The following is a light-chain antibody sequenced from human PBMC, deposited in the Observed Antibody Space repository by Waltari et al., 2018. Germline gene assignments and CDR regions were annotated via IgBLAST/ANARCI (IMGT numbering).Light chain of an antibody. CDR1: QGISNY. CDR3: LQYNSAPLT. Sequence: DIKMTQSTSSLSASVGDRVNITCRASQGISNYLNWYQQKPGKAPKRLIYDASSLQSGVPSRFSGSGSGTVFTLTISSLQPEDFATYYCLQYNSAPLTFGGGTKVEIK. CDR2: DAS. V-gene: IGKV1-17*01. J-gene: IGKJ4*01.